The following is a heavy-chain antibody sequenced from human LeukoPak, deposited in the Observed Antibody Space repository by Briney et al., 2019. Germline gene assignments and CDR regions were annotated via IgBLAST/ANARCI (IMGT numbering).Heavy chain of an antibody. D-gene: IGHD3-9*01. Sequence: SETLSLTCAVYGGSFSGYYWSWIRQPPGKGLEWIGSIYYSGSTYYNPSLKSRVTISVDTSKNQFSLKLSSVTAADTAVYYCARDILTGYYKNTGFDYWGQGTLVTVSS. CDR2: IYYSGST. CDR1: GGSFSGYY. V-gene: IGHV4-34*01. CDR3: ARDILTGYYKNTGFDY. J-gene: IGHJ4*02.